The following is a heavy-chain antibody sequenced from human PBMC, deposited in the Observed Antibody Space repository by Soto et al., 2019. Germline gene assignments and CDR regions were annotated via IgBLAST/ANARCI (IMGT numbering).Heavy chain of an antibody. V-gene: IGHV1-18*01. CDR3: ARHIDYGDYSDWFDP. Sequence: GASVKVSCKASGYTFTSYGISWVRQAPGQGLEWMGWISAYNGNTNYAQKLQGRVTMTTDTSTSTAYMELRSLRSDDTAVYYCARHIDYGDYSDWFDPWGQGTLVTV. CDR1: GYTFTSYG. CDR2: ISAYNGNT. D-gene: IGHD4-17*01. J-gene: IGHJ5*02.